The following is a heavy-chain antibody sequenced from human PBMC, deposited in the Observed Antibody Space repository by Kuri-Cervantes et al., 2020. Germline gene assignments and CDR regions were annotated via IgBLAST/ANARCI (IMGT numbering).Heavy chain of an antibody. Sequence: GGSLRLSCAASGFTVSSNYMSWVRQAPGKGLEWVSVIYSGGSTYYADSVKGRFTISRDNSKNTLYLQMNSLGAEDTAVYYCAKANWNYEGRVAFDIWGQGTMVTVSS. CDR1: GFTVSSNY. D-gene: IGHD1-7*01. CDR2: IYSGGST. CDR3: AKANWNYEGRVAFDI. V-gene: IGHV3-53*01. J-gene: IGHJ3*02.